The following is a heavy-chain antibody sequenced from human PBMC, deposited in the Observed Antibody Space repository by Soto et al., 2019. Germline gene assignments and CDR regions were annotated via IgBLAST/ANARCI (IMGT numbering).Heavy chain of an antibody. J-gene: IGHJ4*02. CDR2: ISGSGGST. Sequence: EVQLLESGGGLVQPGGSLRLSCAASGFTFSSYAMSWVRQAPGKGLEWVSAISGSGGSTYYADSVKGRFTISRDNSKNTLYLQMNSLSAVDTSVYYCAKGPYSSGLSPVDYWGQGTLVTVSS. D-gene: IGHD6-19*01. CDR3: AKGPYSSGLSPVDY. V-gene: IGHV3-23*01. CDR1: GFTFSSYA.